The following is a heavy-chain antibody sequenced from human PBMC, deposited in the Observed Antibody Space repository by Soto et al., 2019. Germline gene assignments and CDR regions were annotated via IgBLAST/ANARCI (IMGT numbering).Heavy chain of an antibody. Sequence: QVQLVQSGAEVKKPGSSVKVSCKASGGTFSSYTISWVRQAPGQGLEWMGRIIPILGIANYAQKFQGRVTITADKSTSTAYMELSSLRSEDTAVYYCASQPRYYYDSSGPYWGQGTLVTVSS. CDR3: ASQPRYYYDSSGPY. J-gene: IGHJ4*02. D-gene: IGHD3-22*01. CDR2: IIPILGIA. V-gene: IGHV1-69*02. CDR1: GGTFSSYT.